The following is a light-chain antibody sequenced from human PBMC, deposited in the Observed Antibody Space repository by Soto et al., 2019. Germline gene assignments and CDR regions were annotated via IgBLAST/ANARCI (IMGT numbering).Light chain of an antibody. CDR1: QSVSSN. CDR3: QQYNNWLWT. V-gene: IGKV3-15*01. CDR2: GAS. Sequence: EIVLTQSPGTLSLSPGERATLSCRASQSVSSNLAWYQQKPGQAPRFLVYGASTRATGIPARFSGSGSGTEFTLTISSLQSEDFAVYYCQQYNNWLWTFGQGTKVDIK. J-gene: IGKJ1*01.